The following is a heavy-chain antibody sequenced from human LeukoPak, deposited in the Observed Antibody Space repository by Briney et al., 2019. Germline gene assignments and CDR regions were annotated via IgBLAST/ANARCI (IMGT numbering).Heavy chain of an antibody. Sequence: VASVKVSCKASGYTFSSYAMNWVRQAPGQGLEWMGWINTNTGNPTYAQGFTGRFVFSLDTSVSTAYLQISSLQAEDTAVYYCARSNNDGDYLGVGFDYWGQGTLVTVSS. CDR2: INTNTGNP. J-gene: IGHJ4*02. CDR3: ARSNNDGDYLGVGFDY. V-gene: IGHV7-4-1*02. CDR1: GYTFSSYA. D-gene: IGHD4-17*01.